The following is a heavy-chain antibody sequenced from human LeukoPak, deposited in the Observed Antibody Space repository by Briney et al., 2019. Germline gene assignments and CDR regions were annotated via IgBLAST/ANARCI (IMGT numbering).Heavy chain of an antibody. D-gene: IGHD2-8*01. Sequence: SETLSLTCTVSGGSISSYYWSWIRQPPGKGLEWIGSIYYSGNTNYNPSLKSRVTISVDTSKNQFSLKLSSVTAADTAVYYCARVGITNDNWFDPWGQGTLVTVSS. CDR2: IYYSGNT. CDR3: ARVGITNDNWFDP. V-gene: IGHV4-59*12. J-gene: IGHJ5*02. CDR1: GGSISSYY.